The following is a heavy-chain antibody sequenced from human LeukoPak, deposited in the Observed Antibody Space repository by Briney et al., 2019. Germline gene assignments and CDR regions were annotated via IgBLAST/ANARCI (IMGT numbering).Heavy chain of an antibody. CDR3: ARGPTMVRGVIRLFYYYGMDV. CDR2: INHSGST. Sequence: KPSETLSLTCAVYGGSFSGYYWSWIRQPPGKGLEWIGEINHSGSTNYNPSLKSRVTISVDTSKNQFSLKLSSVTAADTAVYYCARGPTMVRGVIRLFYYYGMDVWGQGTTVSVSS. V-gene: IGHV4-34*01. CDR1: GGSFSGYY. J-gene: IGHJ6*02. D-gene: IGHD3-10*01.